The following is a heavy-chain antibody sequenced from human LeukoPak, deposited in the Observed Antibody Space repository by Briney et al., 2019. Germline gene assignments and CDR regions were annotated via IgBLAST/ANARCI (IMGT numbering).Heavy chain of an antibody. J-gene: IGHJ5*02. CDR3: SKDSYGSFRGNFDP. CDR2: ISGSGDST. Sequence: PGGSLRLSCAASGFTFSGYAMSWVRQAPGKGLEWVSTISGSGDSTYYADSVEGRFTISRDNSKNTLYVQMNSLRAEDTAIYYCSKDSYGSFRGNFDPWGQGTLVTVSS. V-gene: IGHV3-23*01. CDR1: GFTFSGYA. D-gene: IGHD3-10*01.